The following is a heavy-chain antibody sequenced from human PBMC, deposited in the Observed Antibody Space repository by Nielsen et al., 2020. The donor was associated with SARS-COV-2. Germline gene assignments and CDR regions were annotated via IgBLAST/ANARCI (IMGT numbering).Heavy chain of an antibody. V-gene: IGHV3-23*01. CDR2: ISGSGGST. J-gene: IGHJ6*02. D-gene: IGHD3-22*01. CDR3: AKDGRRWGDSSGYYQPYYYYGMDV. Sequence: GGSLRLSCAASGFTFSSYAMSWVRQAPGKGLEWVSAISGSGGSTYYADSVKGRFTISRDNSKNTLYLQMNSLRAEDTAVYYCAKDGRRWGDSSGYYQPYYYYGMDVWGQGTTVTVSS. CDR1: GFTFSSYA.